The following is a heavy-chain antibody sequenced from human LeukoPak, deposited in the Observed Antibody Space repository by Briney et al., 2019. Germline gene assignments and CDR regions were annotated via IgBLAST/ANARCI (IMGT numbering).Heavy chain of an antibody. CDR3: AREQPAGSTDY. V-gene: IGHV3-64*01. Sequence: PGGSLRLSCAASVFIFSYYSMHWVRQAPWKGLEYVSVISPDGRATYYTNSVKGRFTISRDNSKNTVYLQMDSLRDDDTAVYYCAREQPAGSTDYWGQGTLVTVSS. CDR1: VFIFSYYS. CDR2: ISPDGRAT. D-gene: IGHD1-14*01. J-gene: IGHJ4*02.